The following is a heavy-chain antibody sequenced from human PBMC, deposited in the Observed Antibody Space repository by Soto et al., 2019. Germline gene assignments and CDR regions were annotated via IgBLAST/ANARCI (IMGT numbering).Heavy chain of an antibody. V-gene: IGHV3-23*01. CDR2: TRSNGEHT. D-gene: IGHD2-2*01. CDR1: GFMFSSFA. J-gene: IGHJ6*02. CDR3: AKDSKSVSVSAARVYGMDV. Sequence: WGSLRLSCAGSGFMFSSFAMTWVRQAPGKGLEWVSTTRSNGEHTYYADSVKGRFTVSRDNSKNTLFLEMSSLRAEDSAIYYCAKDSKSVSVSAARVYGMDVWGQGTTVTVSS.